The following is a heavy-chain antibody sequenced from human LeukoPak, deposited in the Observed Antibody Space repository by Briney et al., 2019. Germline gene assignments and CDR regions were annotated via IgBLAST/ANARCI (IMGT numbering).Heavy chain of an antibody. D-gene: IGHD2-15*01. CDR1: GFMFNSYV. CDR3: AKSVVVITFRFDD. V-gene: IGHV3-23*01. Sequence: GGSLRLSCAASGFMFNSYVMSWVRQAPGKGLEWVSAINGGGGNTYYADSVKGRFTISRDKSKNMVYLQMNSLRADDTAVHYCAKSVVVITFRFDDWGQGALVTVSS. CDR2: INGGGGNT. J-gene: IGHJ4*02.